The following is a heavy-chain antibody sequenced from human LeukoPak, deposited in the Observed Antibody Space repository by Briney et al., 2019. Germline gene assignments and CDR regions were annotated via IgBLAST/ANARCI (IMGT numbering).Heavy chain of an antibody. CDR1: GFTFDDYA. CDR3: AKDMGVGDGYNLFDY. CDR2: ISWNNGSI. V-gene: IGHV3-9*01. D-gene: IGHD5-24*01. Sequence: GGSLRLSCAASGFTFDDYAMHWVRQAPVKGLEWVSGISWNNGSIGYADSVKGRFTISRDNAKNSLYLQMNSLRAEDTALYYCAKDMGVGDGYNLFDYWGQGTLVTVSS. J-gene: IGHJ4*02.